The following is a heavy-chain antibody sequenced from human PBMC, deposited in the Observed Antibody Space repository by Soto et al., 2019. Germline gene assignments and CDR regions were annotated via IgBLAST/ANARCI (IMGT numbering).Heavy chain of an antibody. Sequence: SETLSLTCTVSGGSISSSSYYWGWIRQPPGKGLEWIGSIYYSGSTYYNPSLKSRVTIFVDTSKNQFSLKLGSVTAADTAVYYCAHQEYYSGPTYDYWGQGTLVTVSS. CDR1: GGSISSSSYY. D-gene: IGHD3-10*01. J-gene: IGHJ4*02. V-gene: IGHV4-39*01. CDR3: AHQEYYSGPTYDY. CDR2: IYYSGST.